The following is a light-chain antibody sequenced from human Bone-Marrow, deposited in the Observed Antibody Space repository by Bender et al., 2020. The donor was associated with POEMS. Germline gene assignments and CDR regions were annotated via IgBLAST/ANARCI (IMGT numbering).Light chain of an antibody. J-gene: IGLJ2*01. CDR1: SSDVGAYNY. V-gene: IGLV2-11*01. CDR3: SSYSSVTTAL. CDR2: DVS. Sequence: QSALSQPRSVSGSPGQSVTISCTGTSSDVGAYNYVSWYQQHRGKAPKFIIYDVSKRPSGVPDRFSGSKSGNTASLTISGVQAEDEADYYCSSYSSVTTALFGGGTKVTVL.